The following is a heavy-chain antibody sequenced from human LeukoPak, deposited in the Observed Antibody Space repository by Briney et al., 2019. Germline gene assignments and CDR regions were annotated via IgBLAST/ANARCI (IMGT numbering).Heavy chain of an antibody. CDR2: ISSRGSTI. CDR3: ARVGDPYYYYMDV. V-gene: IGHV3-11*04. Sequence: GGSLRLSCAASGFTFSDYYMSWVRPAPGKGLEGVSYISSRGSTIYYADSVKGRFTISRDNAKNSLYLQMNSLRAEDTAVYYCARVGDPYYYYMDVWGKGTTVTVSS. CDR1: GFTFSDYY. J-gene: IGHJ6*03.